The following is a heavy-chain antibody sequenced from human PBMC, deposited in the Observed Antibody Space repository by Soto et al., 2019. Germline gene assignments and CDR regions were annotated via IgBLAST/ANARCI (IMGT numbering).Heavy chain of an antibody. CDR2: IYYSGST. Sequence: SETLSLTCTVSGGSISSSSYYWGWIRQPPGKGLEWIGSIYYSGSTYYNPSLKSRVTISADTSKNQFSLKLSSVTAADTAVYYCATIPATTILTDYWGQGTLVTVSS. V-gene: IGHV4-39*01. CDR3: ATIPATTILTDY. J-gene: IGHJ4*02. CDR1: GGSISSSSYY. D-gene: IGHD2-2*02.